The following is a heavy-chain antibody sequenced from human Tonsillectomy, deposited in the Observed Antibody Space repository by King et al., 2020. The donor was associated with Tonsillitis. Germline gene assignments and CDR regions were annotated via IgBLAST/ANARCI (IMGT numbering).Heavy chain of an antibody. CDR2: IRYDGSKK. V-gene: IGHV3-30*02. CDR1: GFTFSSYG. D-gene: IGHD3-10*01. CDR3: AKDPTGGWVGEELNYFDY. J-gene: IGHJ4*02. Sequence: VQLVESGGGVVQPGGSLRLSCAASGFTFSSYGMHWVRQAPGKGLEWVAFIRYDGSKKYYGDSVKGRFTISRDNSKNTLYLQMNSLRADDTAVYYCAKDPTGGWVGEELNYFDYWGQGTLVTVSS.